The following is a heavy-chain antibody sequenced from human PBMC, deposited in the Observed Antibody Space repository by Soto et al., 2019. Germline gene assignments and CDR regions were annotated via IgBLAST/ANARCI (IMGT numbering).Heavy chain of an antibody. CDR3: AMEYCSSTSCYRDY. V-gene: IGHV1-69*02. CDR2: IIPILGIA. Sequence: QVQLVQFGAEVKKPGSSVKVSCKASGGTFSSYTISWVRQAPGQGLEWMGRIIPILGIANYAQKFQGRATIXAXKXXSTAYMELSSLRSEDTAVYYCAMEYCSSTSCYRDYWGQGTLVTVSS. CDR1: GGTFSSYT. D-gene: IGHD2-2*02. J-gene: IGHJ4*02.